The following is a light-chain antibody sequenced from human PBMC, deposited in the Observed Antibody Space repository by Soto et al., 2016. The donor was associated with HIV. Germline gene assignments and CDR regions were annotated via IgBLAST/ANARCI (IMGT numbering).Light chain of an antibody. CDR1: HDIGRS. Sequence: DIQMTQSPAATSASLGDRLTITCRASHDIGRSLAWFQQKPGQAPVRLVFSASHLQRGVSSRFIGNGSGTDFTFTVSGLQSADFGTYFCLQYKFFPWTFAQGTRVE. J-gene: IGKJ5*01. CDR2: SAS. CDR3: LQYKFFPWT. V-gene: IGKV1-17*03.